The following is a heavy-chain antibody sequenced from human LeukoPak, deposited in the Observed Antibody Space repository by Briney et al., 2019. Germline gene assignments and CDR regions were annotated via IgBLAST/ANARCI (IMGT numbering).Heavy chain of an antibody. CDR2: IYSGGST. D-gene: IGHD5-24*01. J-gene: IGHJ4*02. CDR1: GFTVSGNY. CDR3: AKDRTATIQVDY. Sequence: GGSLRLSCAASGFTVSGNYMSWDRQAPGKGLEWVSIIYSGGSTYYADSVKGRFTISRDNSKNTLYLQMNSLRAEDTAVYYCAKDRTATIQVDYWGQGTLVTVSS. V-gene: IGHV3-53*01.